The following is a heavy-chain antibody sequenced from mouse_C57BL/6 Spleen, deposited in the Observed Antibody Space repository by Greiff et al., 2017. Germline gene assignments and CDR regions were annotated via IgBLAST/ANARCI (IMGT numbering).Heavy chain of an antibody. CDR1: GFTFTDYY. CDR3: ARLRRGGAMDY. Sequence: EVKLMESGGGLVQPGGSLSLSCAASGFTFTDYYMSWVRQPPGKALEWLGFIRNKANGYTTEYSASVKGRFTISRDNSQSILYLQMNALRAEDSATYYCARLRRGGAMDYWGQGTSVTVSS. D-gene: IGHD2-12*01. CDR2: IRNKANGYTT. V-gene: IGHV7-3*01. J-gene: IGHJ4*01.